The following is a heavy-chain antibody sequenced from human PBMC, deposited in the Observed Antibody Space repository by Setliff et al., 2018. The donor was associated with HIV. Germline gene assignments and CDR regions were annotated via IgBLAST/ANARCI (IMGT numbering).Heavy chain of an antibody. D-gene: IGHD3-3*01. V-gene: IGHV4-34*01. CDR1: GGSFSGYC. CDR2: IQHSGRT. J-gene: IGHJ6*03. CDR3: ARGFSGDYIFTGYMAV. Sequence: PSETLSLTCAVYGGSFSGYCWSWIRQPPGKGLEWIGGIQHSGRTKYNPSLKSRVTLSVDTSKNQFSLKLTSVTAADTAFYYCARGFSGDYIFTGYMAVWGKGNTVTVSS.